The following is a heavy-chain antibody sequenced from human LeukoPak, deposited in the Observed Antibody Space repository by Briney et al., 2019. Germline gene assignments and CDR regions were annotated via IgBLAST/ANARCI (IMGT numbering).Heavy chain of an antibody. J-gene: IGHJ3*02. V-gene: IGHV3-53*01. CDR1: GFTVSSNY. CDR2: IYSGGST. D-gene: IGHD5-12*01. CDR3: ARDSWIPRQGNAFDI. Sequence: GGSLRLSFAATGFTVSSNYMSWVRQAPGKGLEGVAVIYSGGSTYYADSVKGGFTISRDNSKNTLYLQMNSLRAEDTAVYYCARDSWIPRQGNAFDIWGQGTMVTVSS.